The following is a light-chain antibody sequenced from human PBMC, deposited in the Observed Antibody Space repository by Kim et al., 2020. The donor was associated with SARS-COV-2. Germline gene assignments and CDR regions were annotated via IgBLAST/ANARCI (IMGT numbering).Light chain of an antibody. Sequence: EIQMTQSPSSLSASVGDRVTITCRTSQSISSHLNWYHQKPGRAPKLLISAASTLQGGVPSRFSGSGSETDFTLTISSLQPEDFATYFCQQSYISPFTFGPGTKVDIK. V-gene: IGKV1-39*01. J-gene: IGKJ3*01. CDR3: QQSYISPFT. CDR2: AAS. CDR1: QSISSH.